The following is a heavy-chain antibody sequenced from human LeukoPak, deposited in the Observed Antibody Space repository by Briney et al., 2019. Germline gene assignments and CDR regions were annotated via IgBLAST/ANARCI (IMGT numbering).Heavy chain of an antibody. CDR2: ISSSSSYI. J-gene: IGHJ6*03. D-gene: IGHD2-2*01. CDR1: GFTFSSYS. Sequence: SGGYLRLSCAASGFTFSSYSMNWVRQAPGKGLVWVSFISSSSSYIYYADSVKGRFTISRDNAKNSLYLQMNSLRAEDTAVYYCARVRSGYDSYYYYYYMDVWGKGTTVTVSS. V-gene: IGHV3-21*01. CDR3: ARVRSGYDSYYYYYYMDV.